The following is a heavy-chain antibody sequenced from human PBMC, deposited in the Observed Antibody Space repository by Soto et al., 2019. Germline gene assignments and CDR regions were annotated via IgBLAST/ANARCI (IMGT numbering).Heavy chain of an antibody. CDR2: IYHSGST. Sequence: SETLSLTCVVSGGSSSSGGYSWSWIRQPPGKGLEWIGYIYHSGSTYYNPSLKSRVTISVVRSKNQFSLKLSSVTAADTAVYYCARVDYDSTWFDPWGQGTLVTVS. CDR3: ARVDYDSTWFDP. D-gene: IGHD3-22*01. CDR1: GGSSSSGGYS. V-gene: IGHV4-30-2*01. J-gene: IGHJ5*02.